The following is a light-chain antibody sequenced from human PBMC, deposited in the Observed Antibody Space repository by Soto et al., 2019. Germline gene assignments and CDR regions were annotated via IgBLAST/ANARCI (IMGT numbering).Light chain of an antibody. Sequence: EIVLTQSPGTLSLSPGERATLSFRASQSVSSIYLAWYQHKPGQAPRLLIYGASNSAIGIPDKFSGSGSGTDFSFTISRLEPEDFEVYYCQQYGSSSWTLGRGTTVEIK. CDR3: QQYGSSSWT. V-gene: IGKV3-20*01. CDR2: GAS. J-gene: IGKJ1*01. CDR1: QSVSSIY.